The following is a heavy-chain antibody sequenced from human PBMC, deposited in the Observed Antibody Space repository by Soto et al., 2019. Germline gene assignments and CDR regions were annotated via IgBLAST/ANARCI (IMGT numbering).Heavy chain of an antibody. D-gene: IGHD1-7*01. CDR2: IMPVFPTP. J-gene: IGHJ6*02. CDR3: ARDNYRQQLGGNYYYILDV. Sequence: QVQLVQSGAEVKKPGSSVRVSCKTSGGTFRTSAISWVRQAPGQGLEWMGGIMPVFPTPDYAQKFQGRVTITADESTSTVYMELSSLRSEDTAVYYCARDNYRQQLGGNYYYILDVWGQGTTVTVSS. V-gene: IGHV1-69*12. CDR1: GGTFRTSA.